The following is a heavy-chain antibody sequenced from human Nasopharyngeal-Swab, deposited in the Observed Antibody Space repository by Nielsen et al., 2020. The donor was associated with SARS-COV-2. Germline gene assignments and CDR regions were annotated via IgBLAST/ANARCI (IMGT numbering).Heavy chain of an antibody. J-gene: IGHJ4*02. CDR2: ISAYNGNT. CDR3: ARDQLLGYYFDY. Sequence: ASVKVSCKASGYTFTSYGISWVRQAPGQGLEWMGWISAYNGNTNYAQKLQGRVTMTTDTSPSTAYMELRSLRSDDTAVYYCARDQLLGYYFDYWGQGTLVTVSS. V-gene: IGHV1-18*01. CDR1: GYTFTSYG. D-gene: IGHD2-2*01.